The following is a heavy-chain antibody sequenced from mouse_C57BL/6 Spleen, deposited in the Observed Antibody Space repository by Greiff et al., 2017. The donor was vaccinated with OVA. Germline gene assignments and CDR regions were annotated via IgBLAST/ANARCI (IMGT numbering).Heavy chain of an antibody. CDR3: SSYEYFDV. D-gene: IGHD1-1*01. J-gene: IGHJ1*03. Sequence: QVHVKQSGAELARPGASVKLSCKASGYTFTSYGISWVKQRTGQGLEWIGEIYPRSGNTYYNEKFKGKATLTADKSSSTAYMELRSLTSEDSAVYFCSSYEYFDVWGTGTTVTVSS. CDR1: GYTFTSYG. V-gene: IGHV1-81*01. CDR2: IYPRSGNT.